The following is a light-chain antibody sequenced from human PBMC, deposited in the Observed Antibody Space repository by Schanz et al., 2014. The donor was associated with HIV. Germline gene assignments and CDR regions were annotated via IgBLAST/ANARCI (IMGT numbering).Light chain of an antibody. V-gene: IGLV2-14*03. CDR1: SSDVGGYNY. CDR3: SSYTTTNTWL. CDR2: DVS. J-gene: IGLJ3*02. Sequence: QSALTQPASVSGSPGQSITISCTGTSSDVGGYNYVSWYQQHPGKAPKLMIYDVSNRPSGVPDRFSGSKSGNTASLTISGLQAEDEADYYCSSYTTTNTWLFGGGTKLTVL.